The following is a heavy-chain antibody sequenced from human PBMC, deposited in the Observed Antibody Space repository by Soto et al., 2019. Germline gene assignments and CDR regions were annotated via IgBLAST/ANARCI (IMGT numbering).Heavy chain of an antibody. J-gene: IGHJ4*02. CDR2: ISAYNGDT. CDR1: GYTFTSYG. Sequence: QAQLVQSGGQVKKPGASVKVSCRASGYTFTSYGYAWVRQAPGQGLEWMGGISAYNGDTNYAQKYQDRVTLTTDPSTTTAHMELRNLGSDDTAVYYCARSGAYCTSITCLFDSFWGLGTLVTVSS. V-gene: IGHV1-18*01. CDR3: ARSGAYCTSITCLFDSF. D-gene: IGHD2-8*01.